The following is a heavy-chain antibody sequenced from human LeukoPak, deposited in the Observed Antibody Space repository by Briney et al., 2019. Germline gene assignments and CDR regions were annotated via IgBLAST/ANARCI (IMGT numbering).Heavy chain of an antibody. CDR2: ISSSSSYI. CDR1: GFTFSRYS. Sequence: PGGSLRLSCAASGFTFSRYSMNWVRQAPGKGLEWVSSISSSSSYIYYADSVKGRFTISRDNAKNSLYLQMNSLRAEDTAVYYCARAADEIAAADFWGQGTLVTVSS. CDR3: ARAADEIAAADF. J-gene: IGHJ4*02. D-gene: IGHD6-13*01. V-gene: IGHV3-21*01.